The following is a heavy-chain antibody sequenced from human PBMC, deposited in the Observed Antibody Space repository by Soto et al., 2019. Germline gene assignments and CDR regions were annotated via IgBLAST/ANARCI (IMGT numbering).Heavy chain of an antibody. D-gene: IGHD3-10*01. J-gene: IGHJ4*02. CDR2: INPSGDST. Sequence: QVQLVQSGAEVKKPGASVKVSCKASGYSFSSFYMHWVRQAPGQGLEWMGVINPSGDSTTYAQKYQGSVTMTTDTSTGTLYMEMSSLTSEDTAVYFCARDWEFGFWGQGTLVTVSS. CDR3: ARDWEFGF. CDR1: GYSFSSFY. V-gene: IGHV1-46*01.